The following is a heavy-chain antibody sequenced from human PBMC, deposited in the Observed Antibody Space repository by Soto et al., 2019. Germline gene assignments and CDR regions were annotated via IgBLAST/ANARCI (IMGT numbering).Heavy chain of an antibody. J-gene: IGHJ4*02. CDR2: INVGNGNA. CDR1: GYTYTEYP. D-gene: IGHD3-16*01. V-gene: IGHV1-3*01. Sequence: QVQLVQSGAEVKKPGASVKVSCKASGYTYTEYPVHWVRQAPGQGLEWMGWINVGNGNAKYSQKFQGRVTMTRDTSASTAYMELSSLGSEDTAVYYCTSSSEGGYWGQGTLVTVSS. CDR3: TSSSEGGY.